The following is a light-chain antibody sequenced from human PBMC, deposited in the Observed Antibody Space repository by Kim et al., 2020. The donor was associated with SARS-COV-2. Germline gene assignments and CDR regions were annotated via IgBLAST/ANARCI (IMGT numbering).Light chain of an antibody. J-gene: IGLJ2*01. CDR2: DVN. CDR3: CSYAGSYTFVV. V-gene: IGLV2-11*01. CDR1: SSDVGTYNY. Sequence: HSVTSSCSGTSSDVGTYNYVSLYQEPPGKAPKLMIYDVNRRPSGVPDRFSGSKSGNTASLTISGLQAEDEADYYCCSYAGSYTFVVFGGGTQLTVL.